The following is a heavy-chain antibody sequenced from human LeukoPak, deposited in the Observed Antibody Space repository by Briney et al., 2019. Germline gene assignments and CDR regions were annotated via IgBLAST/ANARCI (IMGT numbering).Heavy chain of an antibody. CDR3: ARHEEIAVAV. V-gene: IGHV5-10-1*01. J-gene: IGHJ4*02. D-gene: IGHD6-19*01. CDR1: GYFFTSYW. Sequence: AESLQISCNGSGYFFTSYWISWVRQMAGKGLEWMGRIDPSDSYNNYSPSFQGHVTISADKSISTAYLQWSSLKASDTAMYYCARHEEIAVAVWGQGTLVTVPS. CDR2: IDPSDSYN.